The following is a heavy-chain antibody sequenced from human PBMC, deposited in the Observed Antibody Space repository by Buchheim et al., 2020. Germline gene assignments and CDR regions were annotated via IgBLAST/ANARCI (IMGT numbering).Heavy chain of an antibody. V-gene: IGHV2-70*15. CDR1: GFSLSTSGMC. CDR2: IDWDDDK. D-gene: IGHD5-18*01. J-gene: IGHJ6*02. CDR3: ARIRQDTAMVGSPYYYYYYGMDV. Sequence: QVTLRESGPALVKPTQTLTLTCTFSGFSLSTSGMCVSWIRQPPGKALEWLARIDWDDDKYYSTSLKTRLTISKDNSKNQVVLTMTNMDPVDTATYYCARIRQDTAMVGSPYYYYYYGMDVWGQGTT.